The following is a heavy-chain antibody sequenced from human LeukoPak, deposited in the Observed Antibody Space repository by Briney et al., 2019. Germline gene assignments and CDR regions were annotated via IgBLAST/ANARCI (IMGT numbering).Heavy chain of an antibody. CDR2: INPNSGGT. CDR3: ARDRKWELDNAFDI. V-gene: IGHV1-2*02. J-gene: IGHJ3*02. CDR1: GYMFTGYY. D-gene: IGHD1-26*01. Sequence: GASVKVSCKASGYMFTGYYMHWVRQAPGQGLEWMGWINPNSGGTNYAQKFQGRVTMTRDTSISTAYMELSRLRSDDTAIYYCARDRKWELDNAFDIWGQGTMVTVSS.